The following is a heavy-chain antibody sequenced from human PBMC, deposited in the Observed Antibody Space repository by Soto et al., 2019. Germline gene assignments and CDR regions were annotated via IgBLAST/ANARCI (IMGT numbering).Heavy chain of an antibody. Sequence: SLRLSCAASGFIVSSNFMSWVRQAPGKGLEWVSVLYSGGDTYYADSVKGRFTISRDNSKNTLYLQMNSLRAEDTAVYYCARDLEVRGVFDYWGQGTVVTVSS. CDR1: GFIVSSNF. V-gene: IGHV3-53*01. J-gene: IGHJ4*02. CDR3: ARDLEVRGVFDY. D-gene: IGHD3-10*01. CDR2: LYSGGDT.